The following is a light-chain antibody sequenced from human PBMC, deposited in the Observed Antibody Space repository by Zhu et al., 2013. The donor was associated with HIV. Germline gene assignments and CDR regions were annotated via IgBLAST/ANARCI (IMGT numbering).Light chain of an antibody. CDR1: SGDVGNYDL. J-gene: IGLJ2*01. Sequence: QSALSQPASVSGSPGQSITISCTGNSGDVGNYDLVSWYQQHPHKAPKLIIYEVTKRPSGVSNRFSGSKSGNTASLTISGLQAEDEADYYCSSYTSSTTLVFGGGTKLTVL. CDR3: SSYTSSTTLV. V-gene: IGLV2-23*02. CDR2: EVT.